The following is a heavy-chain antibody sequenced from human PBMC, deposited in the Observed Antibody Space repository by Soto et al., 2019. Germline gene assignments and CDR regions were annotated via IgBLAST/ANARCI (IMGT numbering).Heavy chain of an antibody. D-gene: IGHD2-21*02. CDR1: GFTFSSYS. J-gene: IGHJ2*01. CDR2: ISSSSSTI. CDR3: ARDGGGNSDWCFDL. Sequence: EVQLVESGGGLVQPGGSLRLSCAASGFTFSSYSMNWVRQAPGKGLEWVSYISSSSSTIYYADSVKGRFTISRDNAKNSLYLQMNSLRAEDTAVYYCARDGGGNSDWCFDLWGRGTLVTVSS. V-gene: IGHV3-48*01.